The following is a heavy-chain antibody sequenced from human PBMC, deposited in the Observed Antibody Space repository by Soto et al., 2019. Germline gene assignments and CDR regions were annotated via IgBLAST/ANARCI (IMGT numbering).Heavy chain of an antibody. V-gene: IGHV4-39*01. J-gene: IGHJ4*02. CDR3: ARLGYPFDY. CDR1: GGSISSSSYY. Sequence: SETLSLTCTVSGGSISSSSYYWGWIRQPPGKGLEWIGSIYYSGSTYYNPSLKSRVTISVDTSKNQFSLKLSSVTAADTAVYYCARLGYPFDYWGQGTLVTVSS. CDR2: IYYSGST. D-gene: IGHD3-22*01.